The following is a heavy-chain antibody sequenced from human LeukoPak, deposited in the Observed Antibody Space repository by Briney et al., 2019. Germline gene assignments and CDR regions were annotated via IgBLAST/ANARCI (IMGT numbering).Heavy chain of an antibody. CDR1: GFTFSSYA. V-gene: IGHV3-23*01. CDR3: AKGTPMTTVTTSWDDAFDI. J-gene: IGHJ3*02. D-gene: IGHD4-11*01. CDR2: ISGSGGST. Sequence: GGSLRLSCAASGFTFSSYAMSWVRQAPGEGLEWVSAISGSGGSTYYADSVKGRFTISRDNSKSTLYLQMNSLRAEDTAVYYCAKGTPMTTVTTSWDDAFDIWGQGTMVTVSS.